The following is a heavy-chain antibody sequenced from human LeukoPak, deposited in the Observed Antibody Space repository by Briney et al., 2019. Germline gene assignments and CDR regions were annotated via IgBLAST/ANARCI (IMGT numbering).Heavy chain of an antibody. CDR1: GYTFTSYG. V-gene: IGHV1-18*01. CDR2: ISAYNGNT. Sequence: ASVKVSCKASGYTFTSYGISWVRQAPGQGLEWMGWISAYNGNTNYAQKLQGRVTMTTDTSTSTVYMELRSLRSDDTAVYYCARDALRYFDWLLRFDYWGQGTLVTVSS. D-gene: IGHD3-9*01. CDR3: ARDALRYFDWLLRFDY. J-gene: IGHJ4*02.